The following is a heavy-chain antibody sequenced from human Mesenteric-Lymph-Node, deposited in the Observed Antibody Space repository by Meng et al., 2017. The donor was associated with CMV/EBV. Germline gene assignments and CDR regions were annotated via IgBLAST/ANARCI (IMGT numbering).Heavy chain of an antibody. V-gene: IGHV1-18*01. CDR2: RSAYNGNT. Sequence: CKASGYTFTSYGISWVRQAPGQGIEWMGWRSAYNGNTNYAQKLQGRVTMTTDTSTSTAYMELRSLRTDDTAVYYCARDGGYNWNYPHWGQGTLVTVSS. D-gene: IGHD1-7*01. CDR3: ARDGGYNWNYPH. CDR1: GYTFTSYG. J-gene: IGHJ4*02.